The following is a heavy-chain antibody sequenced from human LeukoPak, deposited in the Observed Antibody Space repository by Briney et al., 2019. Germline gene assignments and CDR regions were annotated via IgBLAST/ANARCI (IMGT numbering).Heavy chain of an antibody. CDR1: GFTFGPYA. V-gene: IGHV3-30*04. CDR2: ISYDGGNI. CDR3: ARDPPYRTGWSQNYFDY. J-gene: IGHJ4*02. D-gene: IGHD6-19*01. Sequence: GGSLRLSCAPSGFTFGPYAMHWVRQAPGKGLEWVALISYDGGNIYYADSVSGRFTISRDNAQNTLFLQMDSLRAEDTAVYYCARDPPYRTGWSQNYFDYWGQGTLVTVSS.